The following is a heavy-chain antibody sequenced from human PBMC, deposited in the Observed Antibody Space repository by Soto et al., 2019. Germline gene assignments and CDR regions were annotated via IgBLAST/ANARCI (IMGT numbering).Heavy chain of an antibody. V-gene: IGHV3-33*01. CDR1: GFTFSSYG. J-gene: IGHJ6*02. CDR3: ARDQVATIVDYYYGMDV. CDR2: IWYDGSNK. D-gene: IGHD5-12*01. Sequence: VGSLRLSCAASGFTFSSYGMHWVRQAPGKGLEWVAVIWYDGSNKYYADSVKGRFTISRDNSKNTLYLQMNSLRAEDTAVYYCARDQVATIVDYYYGMDVWGQGTTVTVSS.